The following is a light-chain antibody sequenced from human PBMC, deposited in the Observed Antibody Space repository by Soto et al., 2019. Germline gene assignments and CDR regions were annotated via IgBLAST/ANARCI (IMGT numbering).Light chain of an antibody. CDR2: EVS. CDR1: SSDIGNYNY. J-gene: IGLJ1*01. CDR3: SSYTSTSSYV. V-gene: IGLV2-14*01. Sequence: QSALTQPASVSGSPGQSITISCTGTSSDIGNYNYVSWYQQHPGKAPKLMISEVSNRPSGVSNRFSGSKSGNTASLTISGLLAEDEADYYCSSYTSTSSYVFGGGTKLTVL.